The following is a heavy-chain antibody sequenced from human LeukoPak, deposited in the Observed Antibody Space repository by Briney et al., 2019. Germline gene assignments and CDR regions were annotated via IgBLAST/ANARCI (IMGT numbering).Heavy chain of an antibody. J-gene: IGHJ4*02. CDR2: IYYSGST. CDR1: GGSISSSSYH. Sequence: SETLSLTCTVSGGSISSSSYHWGWIRQPPGKGLEWIGSIYYSGSTYYNPSLKSRVTISVDTSKNQFSLKLSSVTAADTAVYYCARHFALLRYFDWLLPFDYWGQGTLVTVSS. D-gene: IGHD3-9*01. CDR3: ARHFALLRYFDWLLPFDY. V-gene: IGHV4-39*01.